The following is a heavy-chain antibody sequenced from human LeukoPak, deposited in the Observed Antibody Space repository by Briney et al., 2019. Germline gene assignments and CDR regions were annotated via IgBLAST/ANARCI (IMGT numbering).Heavy chain of an antibody. CDR3: ARDRITTVVTPQDAFDI. Sequence: ASVKVSCKASGGTFSSYSISWVRQAPGQGLEWMGGIIPIFGTANYAQKFQGRVTITTVESTSTAYMELSSLRSEDTAVYYCARDRITTVVTPQDAFDIWGQGTMVTVSS. D-gene: IGHD4-23*01. J-gene: IGHJ3*02. CDR2: IIPIFGTA. V-gene: IGHV1-69*05. CDR1: GGTFSSYS.